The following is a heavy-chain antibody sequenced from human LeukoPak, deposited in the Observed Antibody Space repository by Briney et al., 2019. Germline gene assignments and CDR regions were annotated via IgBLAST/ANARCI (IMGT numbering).Heavy chain of an antibody. D-gene: IGHD3-3*01. Sequence: GASVKVSCKASGGTFSSYALSWVRQAPGQGLEWMGGVIPIFGTANYAQNFQGRVTITADKSTSTAYMELSRLRSGDTAVYYCARDERLLSFLKWGQGTLVTVSS. J-gene: IGHJ4*02. CDR2: VIPIFGTA. V-gene: IGHV1-69*06. CDR1: GGTFSSYA. CDR3: ARDERLLSFLK.